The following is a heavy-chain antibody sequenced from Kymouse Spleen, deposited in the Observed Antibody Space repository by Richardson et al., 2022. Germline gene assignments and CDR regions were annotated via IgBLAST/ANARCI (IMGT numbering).Heavy chain of an antibody. CDR2: ISSSSSTI. Sequence: EVQLVESGGGLVQPGGSLRLSCAASGFTFSSYSMNWVRQAPGKGLEWVSYISSSSSTIYYADSVKGRFTISRDNAKNSLYLQMNSLRDEDTAVYYCARTQYYYGSGSYYSFDYWGQGTLVTVSS. D-gene: IGHD3-10*01. V-gene: IGHV3-48*02. CDR3: ARTQYYYGSGSYYSFDY. J-gene: IGHJ4*02. CDR1: GFTFSSYS.